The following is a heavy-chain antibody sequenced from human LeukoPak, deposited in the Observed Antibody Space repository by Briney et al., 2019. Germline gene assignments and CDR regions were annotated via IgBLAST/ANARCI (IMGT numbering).Heavy chain of an antibody. D-gene: IGHD6-13*01. V-gene: IGHV1-69*05. CDR3: ARHMGIAAPFDY. J-gene: IGHJ4*02. CDR2: IIPIFSTA. CDR1: GGTLSSYA. Sequence: SVKVSCVASGGTLSSYAISWVRPATGRGLEWMGGIIPIFSTANYAQKFQGRVTITTDESTITAYMELSSLRSEDTAVYYCARHMGIAAPFDYWGQGTLVTVSS.